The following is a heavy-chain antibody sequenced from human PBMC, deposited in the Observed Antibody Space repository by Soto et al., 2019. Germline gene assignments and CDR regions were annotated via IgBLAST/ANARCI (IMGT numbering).Heavy chain of an antibody. Sequence: QLQLQESGSGLVKPSQTLSLTCAVSGGSISSVDHSWSWIRQPPGKGLEWVGYIFHSANNYYNPSLKSRVTISVDRSKNHVSLRLSAVTAADTAVYYCARGIGVVGRQLYLDSWGQGTLVTVSS. CDR2: IFHSANN. CDR3: ARGIGVVGRQLYLDS. CDR1: GGSISSVDHS. D-gene: IGHD3-3*01. J-gene: IGHJ4*02. V-gene: IGHV4-30-2*01.